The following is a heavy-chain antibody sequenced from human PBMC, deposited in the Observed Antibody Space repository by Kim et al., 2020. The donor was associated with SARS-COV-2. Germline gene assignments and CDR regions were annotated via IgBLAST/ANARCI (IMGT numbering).Heavy chain of an antibody. D-gene: IGHD3-3*01. CDR2: IYYSGST. V-gene: IGHV4-39*01. CDR1: GGSISSSSYY. J-gene: IGHJ5*02. CDR3: ARNYDFWSGWSPNWFDP. Sequence: SETLSLTCTVSGGSISSSSYYWGWIRQPPGKGLEWIGSIYYSGSTYYNPSLKSRVTISVDTSKNQFSLKLSSVTAADTAVYYCARNYDFWSGWSPNWFDPWGQGTLVTVSS.